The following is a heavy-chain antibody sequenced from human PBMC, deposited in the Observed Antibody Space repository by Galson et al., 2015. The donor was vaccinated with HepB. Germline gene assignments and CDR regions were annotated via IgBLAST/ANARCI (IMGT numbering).Heavy chain of an antibody. Sequence: SVKVSCKASGYTFTSYDINWVRQATGQGLEWMGWMNPNSGNTGYAQKFQGRVTMTRNTSISTAYMELSSLRSEDTAVYYCARRRGWYCSSTSCDGKWYFDLWGRGTLVTVSS. CDR2: MNPNSGNT. V-gene: IGHV1-8*01. D-gene: IGHD2-2*01. CDR3: ARRRGWYCSSTSCDGKWYFDL. J-gene: IGHJ2*01. CDR1: GYTFTSYD.